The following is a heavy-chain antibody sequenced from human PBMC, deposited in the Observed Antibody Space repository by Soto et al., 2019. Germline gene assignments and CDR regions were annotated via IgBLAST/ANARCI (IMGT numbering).Heavy chain of an antibody. D-gene: IGHD3-10*01. CDR2: INPAGGSA. J-gene: IGHJ5*01. CDR1: GNTLTSHY. CDR3: ARVSPPMVRGGWFDS. Sequence: QEQLVQSGAEVKKPGASVKVSCKASGNTLTSHYMHWVRQAPGQGLEWMGIINPAGGSATYAQKFQGRVTMTRDTSTSTVYMELTSLSSEDTAVYYCARVSPPMVRGGWFDSWGQGTLVTVSS. V-gene: IGHV1-46*01.